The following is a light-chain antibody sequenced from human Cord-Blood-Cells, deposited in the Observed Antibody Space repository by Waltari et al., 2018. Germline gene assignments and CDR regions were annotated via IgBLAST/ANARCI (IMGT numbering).Light chain of an antibody. CDR3: QQYYSTPQT. V-gene: IGKV4-1*01. J-gene: IGKJ1*01. CDR1: QSVLYSSNNNNY. Sequence: DIVMPQSPDSLAVSLGQRATINRKTSQSVLYSSNNNNYLAWYQQKPGQPPKLLIYSASTRESGVPDRFSGSGSGTDFTLTISSLQAEDVAVYYCQQYYSTPQTFGQGTKVEIK. CDR2: SAS.